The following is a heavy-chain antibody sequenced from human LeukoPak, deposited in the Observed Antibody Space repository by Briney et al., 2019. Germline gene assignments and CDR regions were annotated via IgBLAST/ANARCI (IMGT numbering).Heavy chain of an antibody. CDR2: ISYDGSSK. J-gene: IGHJ4*02. CDR3: ARDAPGRAAGDSF. V-gene: IGHV3-30*14. CDR1: EFMFSTYT. Sequence: GRSLRLSCAASEFMFSTYTMHWVRQAPGKGLEWVAVISYDGSSKYNTDSVKGRFTISRDNSRNTLYLQMDSLRADDTAVYYCARDAPGRAAGDSFWGQGAPVSVSS. D-gene: IGHD6-13*01.